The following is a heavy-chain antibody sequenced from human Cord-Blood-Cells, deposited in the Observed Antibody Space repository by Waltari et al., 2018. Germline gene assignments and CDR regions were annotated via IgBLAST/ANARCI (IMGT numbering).Heavy chain of an antibody. D-gene: IGHD3-10*01. CDR1: GGSISSSNW. CDR2: IYPSGST. CDR3: ARGFGYYYGSGSYLGAFDI. V-gene: IGHV4-4*02. Sequence: QVQLQESGPGLVKPSGTLSLTCAVSGGSISSSNWWSWVRQPPGTGLEWIGEIYPSGSTNYNPSLRSRVTISVDKSKNQFSLKLSSVTAADTAVYYCARGFGYYYGSGSYLGAFDIWGQGTMVTVSS. J-gene: IGHJ3*02.